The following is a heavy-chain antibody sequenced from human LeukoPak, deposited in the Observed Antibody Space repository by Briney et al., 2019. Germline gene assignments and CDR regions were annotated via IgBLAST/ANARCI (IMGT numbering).Heavy chain of an antibody. V-gene: IGHV3-23*01. Sequence: GGSLRLSCAASGFAFSSYGMSWVRPAPGKGLEWVSAISGSGGSTYYADSVKGRFTISRDNSKNSLYLQMNSLRAEDTAVYYCARAAAETGAFRDNWFDPWGQGTLVTVSS. CDR2: ISGSGGST. CDR3: ARAAAETGAFRDNWFDP. J-gene: IGHJ5*02. D-gene: IGHD6-19*01. CDR1: GFAFSSYG.